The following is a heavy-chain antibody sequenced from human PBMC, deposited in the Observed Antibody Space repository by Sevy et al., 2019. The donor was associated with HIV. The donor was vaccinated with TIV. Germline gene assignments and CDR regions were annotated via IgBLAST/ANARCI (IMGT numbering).Heavy chain of an antibody. CDR2: ISGSGGST. J-gene: IGHJ4*02. CDR3: AKYLWSGSNTGNYFDY. V-gene: IGHV3-23*01. D-gene: IGHD3-3*01. CDR1: GLTFSSYA. Sequence: GGSLRLSCAASGLTFSSYAMSWVRQAPGKGLEWVSSISGSGGSTYYADSVKGRFTISRDNSKNTLYLQMNSLRAEDTAVYYCAKYLWSGSNTGNYFDYWGQGTLVTVSS.